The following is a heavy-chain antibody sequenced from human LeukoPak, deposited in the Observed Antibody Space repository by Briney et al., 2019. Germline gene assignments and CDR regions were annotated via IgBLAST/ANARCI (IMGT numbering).Heavy chain of an antibody. J-gene: IGHJ4*02. D-gene: IGHD2-15*01. V-gene: IGHV1-2*02. CDR3: AREVSCSGGSCYSLFGY. Sequence: ASVKVSCKASGYTFTGYYMHWVRQAPGQGLEWMGWINPNSGGTNCAQKFQGRVTMTRDTSISTAYMELSRLRSDDTAVYYCAREVSCSGGSCYSLFGYWGQGTLVTVSS. CDR2: INPNSGGT. CDR1: GYTFTGYY.